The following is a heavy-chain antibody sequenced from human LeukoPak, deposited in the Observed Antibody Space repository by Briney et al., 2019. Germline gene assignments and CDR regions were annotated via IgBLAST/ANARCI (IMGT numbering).Heavy chain of an antibody. V-gene: IGHV3-72*01. CDR3: VRQFYGSGSYYIYYFDY. CDR1: GFIFSDHC. CDR2: TRNKANNYIT. D-gene: IGHD3-10*01. J-gene: IGHJ4*02. Sequence: GGTLRLSCTGSGFIFSDHCMDWVRQAPGKGLEWVGRTRNKANNYITVYAASVKGRFTISRDDSKNSLYLQMNSLKTEDTAVYYCVRQFYGSGSYYIYYFDYWGQGTLVTVSS.